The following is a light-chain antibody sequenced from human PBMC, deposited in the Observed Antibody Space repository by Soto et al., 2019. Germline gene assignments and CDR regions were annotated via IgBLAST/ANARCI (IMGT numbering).Light chain of an antibody. CDR3: QQYISYPIT. CDR1: QGIAKS. J-gene: IGKJ5*01. CDR2: AAS. Sequence: IQMTHSPSSLSASIGDRITITCRASQGIAKSLAWYQQKPEKAPKSLIYAASNLQSGVPSRFSGSGSGTEFTLTISSLQPEDFATYYCQQYISYPITFGQGTRLEIK. V-gene: IGKV1D-16*01.